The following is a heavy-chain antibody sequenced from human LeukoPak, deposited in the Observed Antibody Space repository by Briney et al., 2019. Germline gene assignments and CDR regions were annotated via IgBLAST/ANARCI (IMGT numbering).Heavy chain of an antibody. J-gene: IGHJ4*02. CDR2: ISSSSSYI. Sequence: GGSLRLSCAASGFTFSTYGINWVRQAPGKGLEWVSSISSSSSYIYYADSVKGRFTISRDNAKNSLYLQMNSLRGEDTAVYYCARDPWGMLVVEVAGFDYWGQGTLVTVSS. CDR3: ARDPWGMLVVEVAGFDY. CDR1: GFTFSTYG. V-gene: IGHV3-21*01. D-gene: IGHD6-19*01.